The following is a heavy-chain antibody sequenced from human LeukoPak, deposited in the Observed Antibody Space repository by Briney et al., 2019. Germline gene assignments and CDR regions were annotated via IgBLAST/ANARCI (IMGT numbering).Heavy chain of an antibody. CDR1: GGSISSYY. CDR2: IYYSGST. V-gene: IGHV4-59*01. Sequence: PSETLSLTCTVSGGSISSYYWSWIRQPPGKGLEWIGYIYYSGSTNYNPSLKSRVTISVDTSKNQFSLKLSSVTAADTAVYYCARDGTALWFGDGGRGPFGYWGQGTLVTVSS. CDR3: ARDGTALWFGDGGRGPFGY. J-gene: IGHJ4*02. D-gene: IGHD3-10*01.